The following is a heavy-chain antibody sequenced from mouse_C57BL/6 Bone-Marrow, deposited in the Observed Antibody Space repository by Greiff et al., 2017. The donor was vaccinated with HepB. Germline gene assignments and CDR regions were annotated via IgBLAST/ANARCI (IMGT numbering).Heavy chain of an antibody. Sequence: QVQLQQSGAELVRPGASVKLSCKASGYTFTDYYINWVKQRPGQGLEWIARIYPGSGNTYYNEKFKGKATLTAEKSSSTAYMQLSSLTSEDSAVYFCARKYRGGFAYWGQGTLVTVSA. CDR2: IYPGSGNT. CDR1: GYTFTDYY. D-gene: IGHD2-10*02. V-gene: IGHV1-76*01. J-gene: IGHJ3*01. CDR3: ARKYRGGFAY.